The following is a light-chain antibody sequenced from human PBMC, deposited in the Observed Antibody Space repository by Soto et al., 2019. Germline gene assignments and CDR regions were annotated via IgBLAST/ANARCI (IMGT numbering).Light chain of an antibody. V-gene: IGKV3-20*01. CDR2: GAS. CDR3: QHYSSSPPAFT. CDR1: QSISSSY. Sequence: EIEMTQSPGTLSLSPGERATLSCRASQSISSSYLAWYQHRPSQAPRLLLFGASYSATGIPDRFSGSGSGTDFTFTISRLKPEDFAFSYCQHYSSSPPAFTFGPGTRVDSK. J-gene: IGKJ3*01.